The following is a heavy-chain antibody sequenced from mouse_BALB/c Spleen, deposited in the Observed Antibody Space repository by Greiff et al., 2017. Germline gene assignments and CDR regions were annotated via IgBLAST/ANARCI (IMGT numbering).Heavy chain of an antibody. CDR1: GYAFTNYL. V-gene: IGHV1-54*03. J-gene: IGHJ4*01. Sequence: VQLQESGAELVRPGTSVKVSCKASGYAFTNYLIEWVKQRPGQGLEWIGVINPGSGGTNYNEKFKGKATLNADKSSSTAYMQLSSLTSDDSAVYCCARGDGREAMDYWGQGTSVTVSS. CDR3: ARGDGREAMDY. D-gene: IGHD1-1*01. CDR2: INPGSGGT.